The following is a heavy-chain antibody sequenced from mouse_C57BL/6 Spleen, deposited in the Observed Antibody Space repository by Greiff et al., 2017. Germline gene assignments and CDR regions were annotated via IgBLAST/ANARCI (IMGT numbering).Heavy chain of an antibody. CDR2: INPGSGGT. CDR3: ARGLRLDYAMDY. CDR1: GYAFTNYL. Sequence: QVQLQQSGAELVRPGTSVKVSCKASGYAFTNYLIEWVKQRPGQGLEWIGVINPGSGGTNYNEKFKGKATLTADKSSSTAYMQLSSLTSEDSAVYFCARGLRLDYAMDYWGQGTSVTVSS. J-gene: IGHJ4*01. D-gene: IGHD3-2*02. V-gene: IGHV1-54*01.